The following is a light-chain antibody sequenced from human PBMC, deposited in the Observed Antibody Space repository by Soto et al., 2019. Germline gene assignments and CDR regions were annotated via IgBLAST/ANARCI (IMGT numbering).Light chain of an antibody. CDR1: QAISTY. Sequence: DIQLTQSPSSLSASVGDRVTITWRASQAISTYLVWYQQKPGTVPKLLIFAASTLQSGVPSRFSGSGSGTDFTLTISSLQPEDVATYYCQNYNGAPWTFGQGTKVEIK. V-gene: IGKV1-27*01. CDR2: AAS. CDR3: QNYNGAPWT. J-gene: IGKJ1*01.